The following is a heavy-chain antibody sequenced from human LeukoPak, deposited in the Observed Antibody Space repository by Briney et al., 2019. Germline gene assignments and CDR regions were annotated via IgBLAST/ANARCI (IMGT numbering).Heavy chain of an antibody. CDR3: ARRPYYYYYMDV. V-gene: IGHV4-61*05. Sequence: SETLSLTCTVSGGSISSSSYYWSWIRQPPGKGLEWIAYIYYSGSSNYNPSLKSRVTISVDTSKNQFSLKLSSVTAADTAVYYCARRPYYYYYMDVWGKGTTVTISS. J-gene: IGHJ6*03. CDR1: GGSISSSSYY. CDR2: IYYSGSS.